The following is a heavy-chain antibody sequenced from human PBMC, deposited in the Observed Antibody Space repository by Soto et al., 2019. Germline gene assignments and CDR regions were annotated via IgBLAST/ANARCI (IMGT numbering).Heavy chain of an antibody. CDR1: GGTFGTYT. J-gene: IGHJ4*02. V-gene: IGHV1-69*02. D-gene: IGHD1-20*01. Sequence: QVQLVQSGAEVKKPGSSVKVSCKPSGGTFGTYTISWVRQAPGQGLEWMGRIIPLLDITHYAQKFQGRVTFTADKSTTTAYIELSSLSSADTAVYYCARGVTGRLTQGVVLFYWGQGTLVTVSS. CDR2: IIPLLDIT. CDR3: ARGVTGRLTQGVVLFY.